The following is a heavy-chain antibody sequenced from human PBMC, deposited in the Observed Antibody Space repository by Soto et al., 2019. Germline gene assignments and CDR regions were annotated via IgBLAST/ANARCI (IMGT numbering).Heavy chain of an antibody. V-gene: IGHV4-59*02. CDR2: ISYTGST. CDR3: AREEGVVTTGWFDV. CDR1: GSSVRSYT. D-gene: IGHD3-3*01. Sequence: PXESLSLSCSVSGSSVRSYTWSWIRQPPGKGLEWIGYISYTGSTKYSPSLKSRVTISEDASANEFSLRLSSVTAADTAVYYCAREEGVVTTGWFDVWGQGTLVTVSS. J-gene: IGHJ4*02.